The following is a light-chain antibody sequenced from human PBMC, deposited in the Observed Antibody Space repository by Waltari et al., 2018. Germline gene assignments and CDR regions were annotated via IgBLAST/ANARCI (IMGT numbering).Light chain of an antibody. V-gene: IGLV1-40*01. CDR3: QSYDSSLSGVV. J-gene: IGLJ2*01. CDR2: ANT. Sequence: QSVLTQPPSVSAAPGQRVTISCTGSSSNIGAGYDVQWYQHLPGAAPELLIYANTNRPAGVPDRISASKSGTSASLAITGLQAADEVVYYCQSYDSSLSGVVFGGGTKLTVL. CDR1: SSNIGAGYD.